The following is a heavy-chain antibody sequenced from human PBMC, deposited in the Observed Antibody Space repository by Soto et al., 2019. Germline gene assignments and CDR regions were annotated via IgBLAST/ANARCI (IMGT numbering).Heavy chain of an antibody. J-gene: IGHJ4*02. D-gene: IGHD3-22*01. V-gene: IGHV3-73*01. CDR1: GFTFSGSA. Sequence: PGGSLRLSCAASGFTFSGSAMHWVRQASGKGLEWVGRIRSKANSYATAYAASVKGRFTISRDDSKNTAYLQMNSLKTEDTAVYYCTSLTYYYDSSGYPYPFDYWGQGTLVTVSS. CDR2: IRSKANSYAT. CDR3: TSLTYYYDSSGYPYPFDY.